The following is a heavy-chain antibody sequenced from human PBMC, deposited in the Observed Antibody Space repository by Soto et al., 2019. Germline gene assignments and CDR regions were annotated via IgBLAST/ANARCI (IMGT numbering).Heavy chain of an antibody. CDR3: ARWNYGMDV. J-gene: IGHJ6*02. Sequence: EVQLVQSGGGLVQPGGSLRLSCAASGFMFSSYVMSWVRQAPGKGLEWVANIRQDGSDEYFVDSVKGRFTISRDNAKNSLYLQMNSLRAEVTAVYKCARWNYGMDVWGQGTTVTVS. V-gene: IGHV3-7*03. CDR2: IRQDGSDE. CDR1: GFMFSSYV.